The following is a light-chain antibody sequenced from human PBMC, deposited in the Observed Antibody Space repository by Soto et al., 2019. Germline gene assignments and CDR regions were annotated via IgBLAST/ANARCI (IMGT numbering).Light chain of an antibody. J-gene: IGKJ2*01. V-gene: IGKV1-39*01. Sequence: DIQMTQSPSSLSASVGDRVTITCRASQTISSYLNWYQQKPGKAPKLLIYAASSLQSGVPSRFSGCGSLTDFTLTISSLQTEDFATYYCQQSHSIPYTFGQGTKLEIK. CDR3: QQSHSIPYT. CDR1: QTISSY. CDR2: AAS.